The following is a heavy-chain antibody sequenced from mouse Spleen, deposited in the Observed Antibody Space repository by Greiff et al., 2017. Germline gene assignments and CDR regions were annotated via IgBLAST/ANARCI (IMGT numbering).Heavy chain of an antibody. V-gene: IGHV5-16*01. CDR2: INYDGSST. Sequence: EVMLVESEGGLVQPGSSMKLSCTASGFTFSDYYMAWVRQVPEKGLEWVANINYDGSSTYYLDSLKSRFIISRDNAKNILYLQMSSLKSEDTATYYCARVGLPWYFDVWGAGTTVTVSS. CDR1: GFTFSDYY. J-gene: IGHJ1*01. CDR3: ARVGLPWYFDV. D-gene: IGHD2-2*01.